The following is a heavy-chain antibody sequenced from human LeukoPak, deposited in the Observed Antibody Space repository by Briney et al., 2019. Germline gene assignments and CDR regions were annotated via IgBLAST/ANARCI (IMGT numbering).Heavy chain of an antibody. CDR1: GGSFSGYY. J-gene: IGHJ4*02. CDR2: INHSGST. Sequence: SETLSLTCAVYGGSFSGYYWSWIRQPPGKGLEWIGEINHSGSTNYNPYLKSRVTISVDTSKNQFSLKLSSVTAADTAVYYCARGRGVLRFLEWLLGVYFDYWGQGTLVTVSS. CDR3: ARGRGVLRFLEWLLGVYFDY. D-gene: IGHD3-3*01. V-gene: IGHV4-34*01.